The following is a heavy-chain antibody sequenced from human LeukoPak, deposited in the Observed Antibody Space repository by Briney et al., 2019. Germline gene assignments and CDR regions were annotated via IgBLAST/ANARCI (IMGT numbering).Heavy chain of an antibody. CDR3: ATRTGSRDGYNFDY. Sequence: PGGPLRLSCAASGFTFSSYAMSWVRQAPGKGLEWVSTISDSGGSTYYADSVKGRFTISRDNSKNTLYLQMNSLRAEDTAVYYCATRTGSRDGYNFDYWGQGTLVTVSS. D-gene: IGHD5-24*01. CDR2: ISDSGGST. V-gene: IGHV3-23*01. CDR1: GFTFSSYA. J-gene: IGHJ4*02.